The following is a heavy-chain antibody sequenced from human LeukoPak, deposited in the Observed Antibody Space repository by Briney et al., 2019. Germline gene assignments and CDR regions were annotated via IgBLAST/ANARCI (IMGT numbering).Heavy chain of an antibody. Sequence: GGSLRLSCAASGFTFDDYGMSWVRQAPGKGLEWVSGINWNGGSTGYADSVKGRFTISRDNAKNSLYLQMNSLRAEDMALYYCARVYPEELELRRVFDYWGQGTLVTVSS. CDR3: ARVYPEELELRRVFDY. V-gene: IGHV3-20*04. D-gene: IGHD1-7*01. J-gene: IGHJ4*02. CDR1: GFTFDDYG. CDR2: INWNGGST.